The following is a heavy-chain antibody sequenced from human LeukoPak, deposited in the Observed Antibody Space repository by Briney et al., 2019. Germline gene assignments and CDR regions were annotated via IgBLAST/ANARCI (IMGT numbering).Heavy chain of an antibody. CDR2: IRYDGSNK. Sequence: GGPLRLSCAASGFTFSSYGMHWVRQAPGKGLEWVAFIRYDGSNKYYADSVKGRFTISRDNSKNTLYLQMNSLRAEDTAVYYCAKDYSSGWSEGGYYFDYWGQGTLVTVSS. CDR1: GFTFSSYG. V-gene: IGHV3-30*02. CDR3: AKDYSSGWSEGGYYFDY. J-gene: IGHJ4*02. D-gene: IGHD6-13*01.